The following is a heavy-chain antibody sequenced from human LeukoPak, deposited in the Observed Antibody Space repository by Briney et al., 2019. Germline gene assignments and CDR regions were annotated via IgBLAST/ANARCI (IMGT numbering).Heavy chain of an antibody. D-gene: IGHD2-15*01. CDR1: GGSFSGDF. CDR3: ARGRAVVVVAATYDY. V-gene: IGHV4-34*01. Sequence: SETLSLTCAVYGGSFSGDFWSWIRQSPGKGLEWIGEINHGGSTTYNPSLQSRVAMSVDTSKNQFSLKLSSVTAADTAVYYCARGRAVVVVAATYDYWGQGTLVTVSS. CDR2: INHGGST. J-gene: IGHJ4*02.